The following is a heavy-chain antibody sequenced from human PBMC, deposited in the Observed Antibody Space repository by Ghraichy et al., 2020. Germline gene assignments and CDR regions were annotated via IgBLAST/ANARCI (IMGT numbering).Heavy chain of an antibody. CDR1: GFTLSSYS. D-gene: IGHD3-22*01. J-gene: IGHJ6*02. CDR2: ISTSSSYI. Sequence: WGSLRLSCAASGFTLSSYSMNWVRQAPGKGLEWVSSISTSSSYIYYADSVKGRFTISRDNAKNSLYLQMNSLRAEDTAVYYCARDHYYYDTQYVMDVWGQGTTVTVSS. CDR3: ARDHYYYDTQYVMDV. V-gene: IGHV3-21*01.